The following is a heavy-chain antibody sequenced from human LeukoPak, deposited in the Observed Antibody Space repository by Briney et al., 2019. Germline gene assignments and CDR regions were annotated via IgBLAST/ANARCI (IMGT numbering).Heavy chain of an antibody. CDR3: ARGGFILFDP. CDR1: GGSISSGGYY. V-gene: IGHV4-31*03. CDR2: IYYSGST. J-gene: IGHJ5*02. D-gene: IGHD3-16*01. Sequence: PSETLSLTCTVSGGSISSGGYYWSWIRQHPGKGLEWIGYIYYSGSTYYSPSLKSRVTISVDTSKNQFSLKLSSVTAADTAVYYCARGGFILFDPWGQGTLVTVSS.